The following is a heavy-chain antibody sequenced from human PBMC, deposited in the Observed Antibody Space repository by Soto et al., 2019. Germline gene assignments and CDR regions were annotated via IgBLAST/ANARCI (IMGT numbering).Heavy chain of an antibody. CDR3: ARGRGRIAAAFYYYYYGMDV. D-gene: IGHD6-13*01. CDR2: INHSGST. Sequence: SETLSLTCAVYGGSFSGYYWSWIRQPPGKGLEWIGEINHSGSTNYNPSLKSRVTISVDTSKNQFSLKLSSVTAADTAVYYCARGRGRIAAAFYYYYYGMDVSGQGTTVTVSS. V-gene: IGHV4-34*01. J-gene: IGHJ6*02. CDR1: GGSFSGYY.